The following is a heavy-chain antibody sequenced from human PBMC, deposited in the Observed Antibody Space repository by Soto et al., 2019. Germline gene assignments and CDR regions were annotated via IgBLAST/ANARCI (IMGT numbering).Heavy chain of an antibody. Sequence: QEQLVESGGGVVQPGRSLKLSCAVSGFKFSSYGMHWVRQAPGKGLEWLAVIWYDGRSEYYADSVKGRFTISRDNSKNTLYLQMNGLRGEDTAVYYCARDLGAYYYSSSPSYYFYGLDVWGQGTTVTVSS. CDR2: IWYDGRSE. CDR1: GFKFSSYG. J-gene: IGHJ6*02. D-gene: IGHD3-10*01. CDR3: ARDLGAYYYSSSPSYYFYGLDV. V-gene: IGHV3-33*01.